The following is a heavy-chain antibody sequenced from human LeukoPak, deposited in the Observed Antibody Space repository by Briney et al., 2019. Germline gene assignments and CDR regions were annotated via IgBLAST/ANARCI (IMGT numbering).Heavy chain of an antibody. CDR1: GFTFASYA. D-gene: IGHD3-22*01. CDR2: ISGSGGST. Sequence: GGSLRLSCAASGFTFASYAMTWVRQAPGKGLEWFSAISGSGGSTYYADSVKGRFTISRDNYKNTLYLQMNSLRAEDTAVYYCARDSGIYDSSGYYGLSYYGMNVWGQGTTVTVSS. J-gene: IGHJ6*02. CDR3: ARDSGIYDSSGYYGLSYYGMNV. V-gene: IGHV3-23*01.